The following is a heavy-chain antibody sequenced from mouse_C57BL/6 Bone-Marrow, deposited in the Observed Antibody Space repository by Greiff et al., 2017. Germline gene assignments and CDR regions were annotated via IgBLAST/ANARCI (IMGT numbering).Heavy chain of an antibody. V-gene: IGHV4-1*01. CDR3: ANIYYDYDDGYPGAMEY. CDR1: GVDSSRYW. CDR2: INPDSRTI. J-gene: IGHJ4*01. D-gene: IGHD2-4*01. Sequence: AASGVDSSRYWMSWVRRAPGQGLEWIGEINPDSRTINYAPSLKDKFIISRDNAKNTLYLQMSKVRSEDTALYYCANIYYDYDDGYPGAMEYWGQGTSVTVSS.